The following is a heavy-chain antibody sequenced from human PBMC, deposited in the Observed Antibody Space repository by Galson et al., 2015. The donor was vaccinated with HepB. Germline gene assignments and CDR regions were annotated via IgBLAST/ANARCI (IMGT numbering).Heavy chain of an antibody. J-gene: IGHJ5*02. CDR3: ARDHWGRPDGGDGFDP. V-gene: IGHV3-7*03. Sequence: SLRLSCAASGFTFSRFWMSWVRQAPGKGLEWVASINQDGSEKKYVGSVKGRFTIYRDNARNSLSLQMNSLRGEDSAVYYCARDHWGRPDGGDGFDPWGQGTLVTVSS. CDR1: GFTFSRFW. CDR2: INQDGSEK. D-gene: IGHD3-10*01.